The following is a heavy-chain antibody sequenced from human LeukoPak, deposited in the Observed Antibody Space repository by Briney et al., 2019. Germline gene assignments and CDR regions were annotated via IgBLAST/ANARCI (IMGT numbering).Heavy chain of an antibody. D-gene: IGHD3-9*01. CDR1: IGSISTINYY. J-gene: IGHJ5*02. V-gene: IGHV4-39*01. CDR2: IFYSGSI. Sequence: PSETLSLTCTVSIGSISTINYYCGWVRQPPGKALEWIGNIFYSGSIYYSPSLKSRVTISLDTSQRQLSLKLSSVTAADTGVYYCARHDVLRYFDWVPNWFDPWGQGTLVTVSS. CDR3: ARHDVLRYFDWVPNWFDP.